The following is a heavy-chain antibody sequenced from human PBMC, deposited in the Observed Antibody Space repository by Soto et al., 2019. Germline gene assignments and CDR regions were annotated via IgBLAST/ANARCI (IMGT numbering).Heavy chain of an antibody. Sequence: EVQLVESGGGLVQPGGSLRLSCAASGFTFSAYDMHWVRQPAGKGLEWVSTIGTQHDTYYPDSVKGRFTVSRENAKNSLDLKMNSLGTGDTAVYYCARQASYWHGGGGWFDPWGQGTLVTVSS. CDR2: IGTQHDT. V-gene: IGHV3-13*01. CDR1: GFTFSAYD. D-gene: IGHD2-8*02. J-gene: IGHJ5*02. CDR3: ARQASYWHGGGGWFDP.